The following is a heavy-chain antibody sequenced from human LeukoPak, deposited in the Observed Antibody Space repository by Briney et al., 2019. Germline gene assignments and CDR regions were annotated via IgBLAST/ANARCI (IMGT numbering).Heavy chain of an antibody. V-gene: IGHV3-9*03. D-gene: IGHD4-11*01. Sequence: GGSLRLSCAASGFTFDDYAMHWVRQAPGKGLEWVSGISWNSGSIGYADSVKGRFTISRDNAKNSLYLQMNSLRAEDMALYYCAKDSRGDYSFIGIDYWGQGTLVTVSS. CDR2: ISWNSGSI. J-gene: IGHJ4*02. CDR3: AKDSRGDYSFIGIDY. CDR1: GFTFDDYA.